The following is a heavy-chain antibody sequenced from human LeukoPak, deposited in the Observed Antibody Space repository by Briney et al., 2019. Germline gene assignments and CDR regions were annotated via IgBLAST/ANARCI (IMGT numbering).Heavy chain of an antibody. CDR2: INPNSGGT. D-gene: IGHD3-10*02. J-gene: IGHJ4*02. V-gene: IGHV1-2*02. CDR3: AKNQRRSRDVIDY. Sequence: ASVRVSCKASGYTFTGYYMHWVRQAPGQGLEWMGWINPNSGGTNYAQKFQGRVTMTRDTSISTAYMELSRLRSDDTAVYYCAKNQRRSRDVIDYWGQGTLVTVSS. CDR1: GYTFTGYY.